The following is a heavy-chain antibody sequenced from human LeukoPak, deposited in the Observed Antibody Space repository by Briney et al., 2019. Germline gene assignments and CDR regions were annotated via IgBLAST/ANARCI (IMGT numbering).Heavy chain of an antibody. V-gene: IGHV4-4*07. CDR2: IFSSGSA. Sequence: SETLSLTCDVSGGSINNYYWSWIRQPAGKGLEWIGRIFSSGSANYNPSLKSRVTMSVDTSKNQFSLKLSSVTAADTAVYYCARKGGHSSGWYYYYYMDVWGKGTTVTISS. CDR3: ARKGGHSSGWYYYYYMDV. D-gene: IGHD6-19*01. J-gene: IGHJ6*03. CDR1: GGSINNYY.